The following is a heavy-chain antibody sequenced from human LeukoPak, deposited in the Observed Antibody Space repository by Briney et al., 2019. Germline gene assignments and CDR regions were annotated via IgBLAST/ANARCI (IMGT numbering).Heavy chain of an antibody. CDR1: GYTFTGYY. V-gene: IGHV1-2*02. J-gene: IGHJ6*03. CDR3: ARLYSGYCNNYYYMDV. Sequence: VASVKVSCKASGYTFTGYYMHWVRQAPGQGLEWMGWINPNSGGTNYAQKFQGRVTMTMDTYINTAYMELSRLRSDDTAVYYCARLYSGYCNNYYYMDVWGKGTTVTVSS. CDR2: INPNSGGT. D-gene: IGHD5-12*01.